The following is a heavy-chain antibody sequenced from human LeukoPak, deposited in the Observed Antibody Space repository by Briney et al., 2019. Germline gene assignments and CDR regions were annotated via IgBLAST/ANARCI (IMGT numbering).Heavy chain of an antibody. CDR1: GYTFTSYG. D-gene: IGHD6-13*01. J-gene: IGHJ6*03. CDR2: ISAYNGNT. CDR3: ARIPVHSSSWYTLGYYYMDV. Sequence: ASVKVSCKASGYTFTSYGISWVRQAPGQGLEWMGWISAYNGNTNYAQKLQGRVTMTTDTSTSTAYMELRSLRSDDTAVYYCARIPVHSSSWYTLGYYYMDVWGKGTTVTVSS. V-gene: IGHV1-18*01.